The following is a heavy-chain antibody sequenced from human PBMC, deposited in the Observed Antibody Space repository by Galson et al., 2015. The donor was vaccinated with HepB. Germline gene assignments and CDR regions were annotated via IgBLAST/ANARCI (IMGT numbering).Heavy chain of an antibody. CDR1: GGTFSSYA. CDR3: ARERGEGYYHYYYYGMDV. CDR2: IIPIFGTA. Sequence: SVKVSCKVSGGTFSSYAISWVRQAPGQGLEWMGGIIPIFGTANYAQKFQGRVTITADESTSTAYMELSSLRSEDTAVYYCARERGEGYYHYYYYGMDVWGQGTTVTVSS. J-gene: IGHJ6*02. V-gene: IGHV1-69*13. D-gene: IGHD3-22*01.